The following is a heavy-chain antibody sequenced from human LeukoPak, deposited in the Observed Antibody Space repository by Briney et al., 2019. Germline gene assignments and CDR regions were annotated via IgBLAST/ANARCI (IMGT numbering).Heavy chain of an antibody. V-gene: IGHV3-48*04. J-gene: IGHJ4*02. CDR1: GFTFSSYA. CDR3: AREGTWGSYSPGNY. CDR2: ISSSGSTI. D-gene: IGHD1-26*01. Sequence: PGGSLRLSCAASGFTFSSYAVSWVRQAPGKGLEWVSYISSSGSTIYYADSVKGRFTISRDNAKNSLYLQMNSLRAEDTAVYYCAREGTWGSYSPGNYWGQGTLVTVSS.